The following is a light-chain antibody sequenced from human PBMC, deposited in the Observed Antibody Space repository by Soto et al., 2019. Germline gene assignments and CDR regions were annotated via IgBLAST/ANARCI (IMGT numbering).Light chain of an antibody. V-gene: IGKV2-30*01. Sequence: VVMTQSQLSLPVTLGQPASISCRASQSLVYSDGNTYLNWFQQRPGQSPRRLISKVSNRDSGVPDRFSGSGSGTDFTLKISRVEAEDVGVYYCMQGTHWPPTFGQGTKVDIK. J-gene: IGKJ1*01. CDR3: MQGTHWPPT. CDR1: QSLVYSDGNTY. CDR2: KVS.